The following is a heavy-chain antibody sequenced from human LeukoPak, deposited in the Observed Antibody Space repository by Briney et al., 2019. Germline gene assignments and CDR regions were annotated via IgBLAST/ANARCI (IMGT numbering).Heavy chain of an antibody. V-gene: IGHV3-21*04. Sequence: GGSLRLSCAASGFTFSSYSMNWVRQAPGKGLDWVSSISISSSYIYYADSVKGRVTISRDNSRNTVYLQMNSLRAEDTAVYYCAKDRTYYSDFSAYYFSPPLQHYWGQGTLVTVSS. CDR1: GFTFSSYS. J-gene: IGHJ4*02. D-gene: IGHD3-22*01. CDR2: ISISSSYI. CDR3: AKDRTYYSDFSAYYFSPPLQHY.